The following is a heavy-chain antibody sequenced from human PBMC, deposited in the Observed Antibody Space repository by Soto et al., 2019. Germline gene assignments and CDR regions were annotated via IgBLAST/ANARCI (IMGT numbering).Heavy chain of an antibody. CDR3: ARGVTRDYDILTGSHAVFDI. Sequence: GASVKVSCKASGYTFTSYGISWVRQAPGQGLEWMGWISAYNGNTNYAQKLQGRVIMTTDTSTSTAYMELRSLRSDDTAVYYCARGVTRDYDILTGSHAVFDIWGQGTMVTVSS. V-gene: IGHV1-18*01. D-gene: IGHD3-9*01. CDR1: GYTFTSYG. CDR2: ISAYNGNT. J-gene: IGHJ3*02.